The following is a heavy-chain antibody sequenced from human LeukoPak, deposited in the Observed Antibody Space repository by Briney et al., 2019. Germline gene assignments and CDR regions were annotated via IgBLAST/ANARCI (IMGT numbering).Heavy chain of an antibody. CDR1: GFTFSSYA. CDR3: AKDGDLYGHADY. CDR2: ISYDGSNK. D-gene: IGHD4-17*01. V-gene: IGHV3-30-3*01. J-gene: IGHJ4*02. Sequence: GRSLRLSCAASGFTFSSYAMHWVRQAPGKGLEWVAVISYDGSNKYYADSVKGRFTISRDNSKNTLYLQMNSLRAEDTAVYYCAKDGDLYGHADYWGQGNLVTVSS.